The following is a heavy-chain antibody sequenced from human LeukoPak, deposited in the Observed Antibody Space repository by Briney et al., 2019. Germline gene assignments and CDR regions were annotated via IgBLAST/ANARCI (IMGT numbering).Heavy chain of an antibody. J-gene: IGHJ4*02. CDR3: ARGGEAVPYGY. V-gene: IGHV4-34*01. D-gene: IGHD4-17*01. Sequence: PSETLSLTCAVYGGSFSGYYWSWLRQPPGKGLEWIGEINHSGSTNYNPSLKSRVTMSVDTSKNHFSLKLTSVTAADTAVYYCARGGEAVPYGYWGQGTLVTVSS. CDR2: INHSGST. CDR1: GGSFSGYY.